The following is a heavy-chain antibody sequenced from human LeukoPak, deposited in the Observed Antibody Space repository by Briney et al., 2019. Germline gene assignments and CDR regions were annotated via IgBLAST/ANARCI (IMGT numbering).Heavy chain of an antibody. CDR2: ISAGGRTT. Sequence: GGSLRLSCTGSGFDFSTYAMSWVRQRPRKGLEWVSAISAGGRTTFYADSVKGRFTISRDNSRNTLYLQMNSLRAEDTATYYCAKPICSATTCYRVFDHWGQGSLVTVSS. D-gene: IGHD2-15*01. J-gene: IGHJ4*02. CDR3: AKPICSATTCYRVFDH. V-gene: IGHV3-23*01. CDR1: GFDFSTYA.